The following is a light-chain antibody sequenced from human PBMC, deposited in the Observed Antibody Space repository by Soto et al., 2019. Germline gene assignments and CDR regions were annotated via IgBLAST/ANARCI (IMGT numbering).Light chain of an antibody. CDR1: QSVSTY. J-gene: IGKJ4*01. CDR3: QYRSIWPLS. V-gene: IGKV3-11*01. CDR2: DAS. Sequence: EIVLTQSPATLSLSPGERATLSCRASQSVSTYLAWYQQKLGQAPRLLIYDASNRATGIPARFSGSGSGTDFTITISSLEPEDFAVYYCQYRSIWPLSFGGGTKVEIK.